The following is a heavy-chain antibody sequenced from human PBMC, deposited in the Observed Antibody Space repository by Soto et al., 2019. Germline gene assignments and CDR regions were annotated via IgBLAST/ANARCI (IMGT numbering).Heavy chain of an antibody. CDR1: GGTFSSYA. J-gene: IGHJ4*02. CDR2: IIPIFGTA. CDR3: ARSQAQWLHNCFYY. D-gene: IGHD6-19*01. Sequence: QVQLVQSGAEVKKPGSSVKVSCKASGGTFSSYAISWVRQAPGQGLEWMGGIIPIFGTANYAQKFQGRVTITADESTRTAYMEMGSLGSEDTAVYYWARSQAQWLHNCFYYWGQGTLVTVSS. V-gene: IGHV1-69*01.